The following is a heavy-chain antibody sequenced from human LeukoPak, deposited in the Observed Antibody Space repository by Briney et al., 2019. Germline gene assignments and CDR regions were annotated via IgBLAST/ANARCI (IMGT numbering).Heavy chain of an antibody. D-gene: IGHD3-10*01. CDR3: ARDWVAGVPFDAFDI. Sequence: GGSLRLSCAASGFTLSSYWMSWVRQAPGKGLEWVANIKEDGSEKYYVDSVKGRFTISRDNAQNSVYLHMNSLTAEDTALYYCARDWVAGVPFDAFDIWGQGTMVSVSS. CDR1: GFTLSSYW. J-gene: IGHJ3*02. CDR2: IKEDGSEK. V-gene: IGHV3-7*03.